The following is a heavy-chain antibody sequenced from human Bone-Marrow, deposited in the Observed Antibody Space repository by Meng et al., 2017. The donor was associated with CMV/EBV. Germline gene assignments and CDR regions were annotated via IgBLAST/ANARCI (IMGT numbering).Heavy chain of an antibody. Sequence: EALRVESGGGLVQPGGSLRLACAASGFTFSSYTMSWVRQAPGKGLEWVSAISPNGDSAYYADSVKGRFTISRDNSKNTLFVQMNSLRAEDTAVYYCVRNWGADLWGQGALVTVSS. J-gene: IGHJ4*02. CDR1: GFTFSSYT. CDR2: ISPNGDSA. D-gene: IGHD7-27*01. V-gene: IGHV3-23*04. CDR3: VRNWGADL.